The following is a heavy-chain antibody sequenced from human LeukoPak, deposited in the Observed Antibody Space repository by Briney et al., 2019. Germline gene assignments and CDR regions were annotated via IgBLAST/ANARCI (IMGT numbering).Heavy chain of an antibody. CDR3: ARSLRNAFDI. J-gene: IGHJ3*02. V-gene: IGHV3-30*02. Sequence: GGSLRLSCAASGFTFSNYGMHWVRQAPGRGLEWVAFIRYDGSIKYYADSVKGRFTISTDNANNSLYLQMNSLRAEDTAVYYCARSLRNAFDIWGQGTMVTVSS. D-gene: IGHD3-3*01. CDR1: GFTFSNYG. CDR2: IRYDGSIK.